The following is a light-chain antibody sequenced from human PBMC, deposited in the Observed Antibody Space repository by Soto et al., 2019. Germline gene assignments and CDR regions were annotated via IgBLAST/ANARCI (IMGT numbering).Light chain of an antibody. J-gene: IGLJ1*01. CDR2: EVT. Sequence: QSVLTQPASVSGSPGQSITISCTGTSGDIGSYNRVSWYQQHPGKAPNLIIYEVTDRPSGVSNRFSGSKSGNTASLTISELQAEDEAEYYCSSYTNINTRACVFGTGTKVTVL. V-gene: IGLV2-14*01. CDR1: SGDIGSYNR. CDR3: SSYTNINTRACV.